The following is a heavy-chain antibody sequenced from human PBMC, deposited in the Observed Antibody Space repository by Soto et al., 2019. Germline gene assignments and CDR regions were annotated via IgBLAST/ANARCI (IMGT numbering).Heavy chain of an antibody. CDR2: IDRDGSST. CDR1: GFTFSNYW. J-gene: IGHJ4*02. Sequence: EVQLVESGGGLVQPGGSLRLSCAASGFTFSNYWMHWVRQAPGKGLVWVSRIDRDGSSTTYADSVKGRFTISRDNAXNXXXXXXXXXXXXXXXXXXXXXXXXXXXXXXXXXXXXGQGTLVTVSS. V-gene: IGHV3-74*03. CDR3: XXXXXXXXXXXXXXXX.